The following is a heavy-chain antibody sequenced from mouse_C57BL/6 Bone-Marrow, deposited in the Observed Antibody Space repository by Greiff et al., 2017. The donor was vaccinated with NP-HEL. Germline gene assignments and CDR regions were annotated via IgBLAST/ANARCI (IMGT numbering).Heavy chain of an antibody. V-gene: IGHV1-72*01. D-gene: IGHD1-1*01. Sequence: QVQLQQPGAELVKPGASVKLSCKASGYTFTSYWMHWVKQRPGRGLEWIGRIDPNSGGTKYNEKFKSKATLTVDKPSSTAYMQLSSLTSEDSAVYYCARSDLSHYYGSSGFDYWGQGTTLTVSS. CDR1: GYTFTSYW. J-gene: IGHJ2*01. CDR3: ARSDLSHYYGSSGFDY. CDR2: IDPNSGGT.